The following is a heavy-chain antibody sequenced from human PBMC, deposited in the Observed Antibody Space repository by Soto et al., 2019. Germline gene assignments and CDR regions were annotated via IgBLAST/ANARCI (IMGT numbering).Heavy chain of an antibody. Sequence: AXVKVSCPASGGTFSSYAIRWVRQAPGQGLEWMGGIIPIFGTANYAQKFQGRVTITADESTSKAYMELSSLRSEDTAVYYCAMGQGVTQGGMDVWGQGTTVTVSS. CDR1: GGTFSSYA. J-gene: IGHJ6*02. D-gene: IGHD4-4*01. V-gene: IGHV1-69*13. CDR2: IIPIFGTA. CDR3: AMGQGVTQGGMDV.